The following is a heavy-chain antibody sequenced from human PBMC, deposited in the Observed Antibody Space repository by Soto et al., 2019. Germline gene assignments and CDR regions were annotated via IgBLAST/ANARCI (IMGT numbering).Heavy chain of an antibody. D-gene: IGHD5-12*01. CDR3: ARERGYSGYDRGPFDY. V-gene: IGHV4-59*01. CDR1: GGPISSYY. CDR2: IYYSWNT. Sequence: PETMSLTCPASGGPISSYYVSWIRTPPGKGLEWIGYIYYSWNTNYNPSLKSRVTISVDTSKNQFSLKLSSVTAADTAVYYCARERGYSGYDRGPFDYWVQGTLVTVSS. J-gene: IGHJ4*02.